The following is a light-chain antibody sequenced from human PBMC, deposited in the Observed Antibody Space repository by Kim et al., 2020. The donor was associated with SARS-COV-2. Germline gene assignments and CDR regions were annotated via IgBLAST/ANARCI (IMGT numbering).Light chain of an antibody. Sequence: GQSVDIPCTGTSSDVGRYNYVSWYQHHPGKDPKLIIYDVTKRPTGVPDRFSGSKSGNTASLTVSGLQAEDEADYYCSSYAGRNDLVFGGGTQLTVL. V-gene: IGLV2-8*01. CDR3: SSYAGRNDLV. CDR2: DVT. J-gene: IGLJ2*01. CDR1: SSDVGRYNY.